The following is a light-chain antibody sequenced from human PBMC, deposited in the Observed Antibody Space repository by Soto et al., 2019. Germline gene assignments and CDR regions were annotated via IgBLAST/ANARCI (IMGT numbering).Light chain of an antibody. Sequence: DIQMTQSPSTLSASIGDRVTITCRASQSIVGWLAWFQKRPGNPPKLLVFDASSLESGVPSRFSGSGSGTEFTLTISRLQPDDFATYYCQQYNSYPLTFGQGTKVEIK. V-gene: IGKV1-5*01. CDR2: DAS. CDR1: QSIVGW. J-gene: IGKJ1*01. CDR3: QQYNSYPLT.